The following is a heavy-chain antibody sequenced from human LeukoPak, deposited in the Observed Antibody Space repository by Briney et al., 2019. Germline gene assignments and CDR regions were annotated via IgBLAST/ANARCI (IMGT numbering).Heavy chain of an antibody. V-gene: IGHV3-21*01. J-gene: IGHJ1*01. Sequence: GGSLRLSCAASGFTFSSYSMNWVRQAPGKGLEWVSSISSSSSYIYYADSVKGRFTISRDNAKNSLYLQMNSLRAEDTAVYYCAREMEQQLDAEYFQHWGQGTLVTVSS. CDR2: ISSSSSYI. D-gene: IGHD6-13*01. CDR3: AREMEQQLDAEYFQH. CDR1: GFTFSSYS.